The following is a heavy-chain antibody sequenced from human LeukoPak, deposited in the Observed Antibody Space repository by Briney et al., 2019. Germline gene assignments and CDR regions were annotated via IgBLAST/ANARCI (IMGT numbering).Heavy chain of an antibody. CDR2: ISGSGGST. D-gene: IGHD6-13*01. V-gene: IGHV3-23*01. J-gene: IGHJ4*02. CDR3: ANLIAAADTGFPGY. Sequence: GGSLRLSCAASGFTFSSYAMSWVRQAPGKGLEWVSAISGSGGSTYYADSVKGRFTISRDNSKNTLYLQMNSLRAEDTAVYYCANLIAAADTGFPGYWGQGTLVTVSS. CDR1: GFTFSSYA.